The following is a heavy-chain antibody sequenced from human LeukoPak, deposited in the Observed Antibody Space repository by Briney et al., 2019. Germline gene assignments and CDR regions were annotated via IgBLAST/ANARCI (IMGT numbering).Heavy chain of an antibody. CDR2: AHYTGST. V-gene: IGHV4-39*07. Sequence: PSETLSLTCSVSDGSITSYDYYWGWIRQAPGKGLEWIGSAHYTGSTYYNPSLKSRVTISVDTSKNHFSLKLSSVTAADTAVYYCAGTQFFTTGPFDYWGQGTLVTLSS. J-gene: IGHJ4*02. CDR1: DGSITSYDYY. CDR3: AGTQFFTTGPFDY. D-gene: IGHD3-22*01.